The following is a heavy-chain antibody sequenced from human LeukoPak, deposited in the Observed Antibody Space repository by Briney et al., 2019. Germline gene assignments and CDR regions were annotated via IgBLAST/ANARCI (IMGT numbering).Heavy chain of an antibody. CDR2: MNPNSGNT. Sequence: GSWKVSCKASGYAFTSYDTNGLGQATGQGREWMGWMNPNSGNTGYAQKFQGRATITRNTSISTASSRLSSLRSEDTAVYYCARAIDYYYYMDVWGKGTTVTVSS. J-gene: IGHJ6*03. V-gene: IGHV1-8*03. CDR3: ARAIDYYYYMDV. D-gene: IGHD2/OR15-2a*01. CDR1: GYAFTSYD.